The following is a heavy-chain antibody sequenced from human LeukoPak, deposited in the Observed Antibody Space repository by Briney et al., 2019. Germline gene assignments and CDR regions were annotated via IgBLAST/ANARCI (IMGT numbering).Heavy chain of an antibody. CDR1: GFTFSSYA. V-gene: IGHV3-23*01. D-gene: IGHD3-22*01. CDR2: ISGSGGST. CDR3: AKVSVRSSGHYTKADYYYYYGMDV. J-gene: IGHJ6*02. Sequence: GGSLRLSCAASGFTFSSYAMSWVRQAPGKGLEWVSAISGSGGSTYYADSVKGRFTISRDNSKNTLYLQMNSLRAEDTAVYYCAKVSVRSSGHYTKADYYYYYGMDVWGQGTTVTVSS.